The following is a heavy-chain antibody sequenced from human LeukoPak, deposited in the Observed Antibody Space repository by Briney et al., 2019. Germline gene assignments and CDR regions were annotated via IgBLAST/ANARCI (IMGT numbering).Heavy chain of an antibody. D-gene: IGHD3-22*01. V-gene: IGHV3-48*03. CDR1: GFTFSSYE. CDR2: ISSSGSTI. J-gene: IGHJ4*02. Sequence: HPGGSLRLSCAASGFTFSSYEMNWVRQAPGKGGEWVSYISSSGSTIYYADSVKGRFTISRDNAKNSLYLQMNSLRAEDTAVYYCARGQVPYYDSCGYGYWGQGTLVTVSS. CDR3: ARGQVPYYDSCGYGY.